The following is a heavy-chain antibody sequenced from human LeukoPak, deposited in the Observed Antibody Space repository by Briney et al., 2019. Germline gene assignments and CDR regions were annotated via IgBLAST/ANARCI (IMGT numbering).Heavy chain of an antibody. J-gene: IGHJ4*02. Sequence: TSETLSLTCTVSGGSISNYYWSWIRQPPGKGLEWIGYIYYSGNTNYNPSLKTRVTISVDTSKNQFSLKLGSVTAADTAVYYCARGYYHDSSGLDYWGQGTLVTVSS. CDR1: GGSISNYY. V-gene: IGHV4-59*01. CDR2: IYYSGNT. CDR3: ARGYYHDSSGLDY. D-gene: IGHD3-22*01.